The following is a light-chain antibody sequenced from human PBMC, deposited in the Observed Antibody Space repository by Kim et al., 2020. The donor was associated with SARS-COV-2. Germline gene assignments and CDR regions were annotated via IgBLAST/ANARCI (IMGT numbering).Light chain of an antibody. Sequence: ASVGDRVTITRRASQGIRSDLNWYQQKPGKAPKRLIYAESTLQSGVPPRFSGSGSGTEFTLTISSLQPEDFATYYCLQHNGHPRTFGQGTKVDIK. V-gene: IGKV1-17*01. CDR2: AES. J-gene: IGKJ1*01. CDR3: LQHNGHPRT. CDR1: QGIRSD.